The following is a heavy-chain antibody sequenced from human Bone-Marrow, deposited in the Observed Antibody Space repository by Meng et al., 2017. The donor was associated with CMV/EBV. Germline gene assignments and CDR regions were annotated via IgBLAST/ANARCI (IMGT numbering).Heavy chain of an antibody. Sequence: SETLSLTCTVSGGSISSYYWSWIRQPPGKGLEWIGYIYYSGSTNYNPSLKSRVTISVDTSKNQFSLKLSSVTAADTAVYYCARYTVTTVFDYWGQGTRVTVSS. CDR1: GGSISSYY. J-gene: IGHJ4*02. V-gene: IGHV4-59*01. D-gene: IGHD4-11*01. CDR2: IYYSGST. CDR3: ARYTVTTVFDY.